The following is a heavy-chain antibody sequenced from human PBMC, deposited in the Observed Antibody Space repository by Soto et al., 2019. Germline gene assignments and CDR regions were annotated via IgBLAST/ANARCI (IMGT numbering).Heavy chain of an antibody. V-gene: IGHV3-15*07. CDR3: TTDLWSGYYFGDDY. CDR1: GFTFSNAW. CDR2: IKSKTDGGTT. D-gene: IGHD3-3*01. J-gene: IGHJ4*02. Sequence: PGGSLRLSCAATGFTFSNAWMNWLRQAPGKGLERVGRIKSKTDGGTTDYAAPVKGRFTISRDDSKNTLYLQMNSLKTEDTSVYYCTTDLWSGYYFGDDYWGQGTLVTVSS.